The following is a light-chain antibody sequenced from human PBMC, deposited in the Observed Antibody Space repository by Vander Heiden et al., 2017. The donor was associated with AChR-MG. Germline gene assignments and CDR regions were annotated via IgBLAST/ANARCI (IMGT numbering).Light chain of an antibody. Sequence: DIQMTQSPSTLSASVGDRVTITCRASQSISNWLAWYQQKPGKAPKLLIYKASSLETGVPSSFSGSGSGTEFTLTISSLQPDDSATYYCQQYKSYPYSFGQGTKLEIK. CDR2: KAS. CDR3: QQYKSYPYS. CDR1: QSISNW. V-gene: IGKV1-5*03. J-gene: IGKJ2*03.